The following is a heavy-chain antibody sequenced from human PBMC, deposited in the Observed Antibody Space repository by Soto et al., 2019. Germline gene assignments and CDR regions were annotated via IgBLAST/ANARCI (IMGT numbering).Heavy chain of an antibody. Sequence: GGSLRLSCAASGITFSNYWMSWVRQAPGKGLEWVASIKKDGSEKYYVGSVKGRFTISRDNTKNSLYLEMKSLRVEDTAFYYCASRPPADTYVGVFDYWSQGALVTVS. J-gene: IGHJ4*02. D-gene: IGHD3-3*01. CDR3: ASRPPADTYVGVFDY. CDR1: GITFSNYW. CDR2: IKKDGSEK. V-gene: IGHV3-7*02.